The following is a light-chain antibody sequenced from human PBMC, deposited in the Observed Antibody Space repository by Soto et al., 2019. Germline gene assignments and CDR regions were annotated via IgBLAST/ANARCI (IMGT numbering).Light chain of an antibody. CDR1: SGDIGSYNR. Sequence: ALAQPASVSGSPGQSITISCTGTSGDIGSYNRVSWYQQHPGKAPKLIIYEVTDRPSGVPNRFSGSKSGNTASLTISGLQAEDEAEYYCSSYTNINTRACVFGTGTKV. V-gene: IGLV2-14*01. CDR2: EVT. CDR3: SSYTNINTRACV. J-gene: IGLJ1*01.